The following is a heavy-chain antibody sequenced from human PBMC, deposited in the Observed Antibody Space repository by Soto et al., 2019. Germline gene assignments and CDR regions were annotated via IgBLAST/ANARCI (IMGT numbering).Heavy chain of an antibody. CDR3: ARDGGQWLFQPQNYFDF. CDR1: VFTFISYS. Sequence: GWSLRLSCASSVFTFISYSMNWVRQAPGKGLEWVSSITSSNYIYYADSVKGRFTISRDNAKNSLYLQMNSLRAEDSAVYYCARDGGQWLFQPQNYFDFWGQGTLVTV. V-gene: IGHV3-21*01. CDR2: ITSSNYI. J-gene: IGHJ4*02. D-gene: IGHD6-19*01.